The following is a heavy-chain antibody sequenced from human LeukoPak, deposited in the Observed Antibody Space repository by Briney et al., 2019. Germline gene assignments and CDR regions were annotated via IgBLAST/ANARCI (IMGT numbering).Heavy chain of an antibody. J-gene: IGHJ4*02. Sequence: PGGSLRLSCAASGFTFSTYAMSWVRQAPGRGLGWVSAISGSGTTTYSADSVKGRFTISRDNSKNTLYLQMSSLRAEDTAVYYCAKLYSSGWPYCFDYWGQGTLVTVSS. CDR1: GFTFSTYA. CDR2: ISGSGTTT. V-gene: IGHV3-23*01. CDR3: AKLYSSGWPYCFDY. D-gene: IGHD6-19*01.